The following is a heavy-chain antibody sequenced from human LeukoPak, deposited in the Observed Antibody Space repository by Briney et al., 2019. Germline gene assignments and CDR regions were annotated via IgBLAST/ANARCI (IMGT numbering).Heavy chain of an antibody. Sequence: ASVKVSCKASGYTFTSYGISWVRQAPGQGLEWMGWISAYNGNTNYAQKLQGRVTMTTDTSTSTAYMELRSLRSDDTAVYYCARGRRSITIFGVVKNLYYYYGMNVWGQGTTVTVSS. CDR2: ISAYNGNT. CDR3: ARGRRSITIFGVVKNLYYYYGMNV. CDR1: GYTFTSYG. J-gene: IGHJ6*02. V-gene: IGHV1-18*01. D-gene: IGHD3-3*01.